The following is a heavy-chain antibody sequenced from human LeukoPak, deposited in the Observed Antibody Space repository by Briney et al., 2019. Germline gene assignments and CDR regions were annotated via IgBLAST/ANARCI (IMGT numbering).Heavy chain of an antibody. J-gene: IGHJ4*02. CDR1: GGTFSSYT. V-gene: IGHV1-69*02. D-gene: IGHD5-18*01. CDR3: ARGYSYGKIDY. Sequence: ASVKVSCKASGGTFSSYTISWVRQAPGQGLEWMGRIIPNLGIANYAQKFQGRVTITADKSTSTAYMELSSLRSEDTAVYYCARGYSYGKIDYWGQGTLVTVSS. CDR2: IIPNLGIA.